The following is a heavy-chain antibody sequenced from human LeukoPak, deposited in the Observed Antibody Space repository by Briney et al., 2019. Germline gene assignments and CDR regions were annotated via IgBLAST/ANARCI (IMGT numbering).Heavy chain of an antibody. CDR2: ISYEGSNK. J-gene: IGHJ4*02. CDR1: GFTFSTYA. D-gene: IGHD5-24*01. V-gene: IGHV3-30-3*01. CDR3: ARELDGYNHFDY. Sequence: GGSLRLSCSASGFTFSTYAMHWVRQAPGKGLEWVAVISYEGSNKRHADSVKGRFTISRDNSKNTLYLQMSSLRAEDTAVYYCARELDGYNHFDYWGQGTLVTVSS.